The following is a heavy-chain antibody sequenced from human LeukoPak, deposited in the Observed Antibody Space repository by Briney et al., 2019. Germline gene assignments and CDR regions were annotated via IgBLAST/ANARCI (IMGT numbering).Heavy chain of an antibody. CDR1: GFTFGDYP. Sequence: SGGALRVSCTASGFTFGDYPMSWARQAPGKGLELVGFIRSKTHGGTTEYAVSVKGIFIIPRDDSRSMAYLQMNSLKTEDTAVYYCTRARSLSWFDAWGKGTMVTVSS. CDR3: TRARSLSWFDA. V-gene: IGHV3-49*04. J-gene: IGHJ5*02. CDR2: IRSKTHGGTT. D-gene: IGHD3-10*01.